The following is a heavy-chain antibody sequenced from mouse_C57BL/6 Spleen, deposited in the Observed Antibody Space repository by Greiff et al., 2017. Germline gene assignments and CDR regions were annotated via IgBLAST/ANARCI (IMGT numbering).Heavy chain of an antibody. J-gene: IGHJ3*01. CDR2: ISDGGSYT. V-gene: IGHV5-4*01. CDR3: AREDSSGHWFAY. Sequence: EVQLQESGGGLVKPGGSLKLSCAASGFTFSSYAMSWVRQTPEKRLEWVATISDGGSYTYYPDNVKGRFTISRDNAKNNLYLQMSHLKSEDTAMYYCAREDSSGHWFAYWGQGTLVTVSA. D-gene: IGHD3-2*02. CDR1: GFTFSSYA.